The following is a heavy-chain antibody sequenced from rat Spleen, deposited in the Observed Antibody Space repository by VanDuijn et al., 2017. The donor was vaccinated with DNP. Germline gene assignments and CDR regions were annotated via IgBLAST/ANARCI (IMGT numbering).Heavy chain of an antibody. V-gene: IGHV5-25*01. CDR3: ARGGLYYFDY. CDR2: ITSSGGYI. J-gene: IGHJ2*01. D-gene: IGHD1-2*01. Sequence: EVQLVESGGGLVQPGRSLKLSCAASGFTFSDYNMAWVRQAPKKGLEWVASITSSGGYIYYPDSVKGRFTVSRDNGKNTLYLQMNSLRSEDTATYYCARGGLYYFDYWGQGVMVTVSS. CDR1: GFTFSDYN.